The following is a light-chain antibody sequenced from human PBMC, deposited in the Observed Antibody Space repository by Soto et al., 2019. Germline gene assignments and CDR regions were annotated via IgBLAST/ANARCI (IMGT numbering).Light chain of an antibody. J-gene: IGKJ2*01. CDR1: QSVSSN. CDR3: QQYNNWPPYT. Sequence: MTQSPSSVSASVGDRVSITCRASQSVSSNLAWYQQKPGQAPRLLICGASTRATGIPARFSGSGSGTEFTLTISSLQSEDFAVYYCQQYNNWPPYTFGQGTKLEIK. CDR2: GAS. V-gene: IGKV3-15*01.